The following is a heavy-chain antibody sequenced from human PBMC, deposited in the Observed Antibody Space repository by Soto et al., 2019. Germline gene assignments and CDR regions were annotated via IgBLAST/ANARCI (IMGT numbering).Heavy chain of an antibody. CDR1: GFTFSSYG. D-gene: IGHD6-13*01. V-gene: IGHV3-30*18. CDR2: ISYDGSSE. CDR3: AKDRGMYSRSSYGMDV. Sequence: QVQLVESGGGVVQPGRSLRLSCAPSGFTFSSYGMHWVRQAPGKGLAGVAIISYDGSSEFVADSVKGRFSISRDNLKNTLSMQINSLRPEDTAVYYCAKDRGMYSRSSYGMDVWGQGTTVTFSS. J-gene: IGHJ6*02.